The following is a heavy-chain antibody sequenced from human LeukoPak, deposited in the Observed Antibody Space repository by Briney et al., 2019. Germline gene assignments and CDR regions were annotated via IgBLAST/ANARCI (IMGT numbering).Heavy chain of an antibody. J-gene: IGHJ5*02. D-gene: IGHD3-22*01. V-gene: IGHV3-30*02. CDR1: GFTFSSYG. Sequence: QAGGSLRLSCAASGFTFSSYGMHWVRQAPGKGLEWVAFIRYDGSNKYYADSVKGRFTISRDNSKNTLYLQMNSLRAEDTAVYYCAKDYYVSVDPWGQGTLVTVSS. CDR3: AKDYYVSVDP. CDR2: IRYDGSNK.